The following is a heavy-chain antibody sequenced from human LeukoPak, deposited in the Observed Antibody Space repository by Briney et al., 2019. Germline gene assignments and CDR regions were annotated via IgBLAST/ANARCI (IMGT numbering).Heavy chain of an antibody. CDR1: GFTFSSYW. Sequence: GGSLRLSCAASGFTFSSYWMSWVRQAPGKGLEWVTNIKQDGSEKYYVDSVKGRFTISRDNAKKSLYLQMDSLRAEDSAVYYCASRYLDDFWSGHFWGQGTQVSVSS. CDR3: ASRYLDDFWSGHF. D-gene: IGHD3-3*01. J-gene: IGHJ4*02. CDR2: IKQDGSEK. V-gene: IGHV3-7*01.